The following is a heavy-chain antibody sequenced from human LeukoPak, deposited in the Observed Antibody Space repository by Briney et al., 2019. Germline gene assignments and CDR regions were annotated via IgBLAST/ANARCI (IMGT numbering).Heavy chain of an antibody. J-gene: IGHJ4*02. D-gene: IGHD5-12*01. CDR1: GFTFNNYW. Sequence: GGSLRLSCAASGFTFNNYWMSWVRQAPGKGLEWVAYIKHDGSGKYYVDSVKGRFTISRDNSKNSLYLQMNSLRAEDTAVYYCARDGYGGTFDYWGQGSLVTVSS. CDR3: ARDGYGGTFDY. V-gene: IGHV3-7*04. CDR2: IKHDGSGK.